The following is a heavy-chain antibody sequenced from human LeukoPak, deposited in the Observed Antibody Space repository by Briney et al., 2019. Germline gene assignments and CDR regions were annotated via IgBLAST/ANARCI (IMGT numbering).Heavy chain of an antibody. CDR3: AKGGDFWSGYYTHQDAFDI. J-gene: IGHJ3*02. CDR1: GFTFDDSA. Sequence: GGSLRLSCAASGFTFDDSAMHWVRQAPGKGLEWVSGISWNSGNIAYADSVKGRFTISRDNAKNSLYLQMNSLRAEDMALYYCAKGGDFWSGYYTHQDAFDIWGQGTMVTVSS. CDR2: ISWNSGNI. D-gene: IGHD3-3*01. V-gene: IGHV3-9*03.